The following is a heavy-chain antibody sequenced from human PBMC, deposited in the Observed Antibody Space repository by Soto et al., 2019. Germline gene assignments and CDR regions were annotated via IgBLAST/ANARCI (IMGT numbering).Heavy chain of an antibody. J-gene: IGHJ6*02. CDR1: GGTFGSYA. D-gene: IGHD2-2*01. V-gene: IGHV1-69*01. CDR3: ARSQGSSTSLEIYYYYYYGMDV. Sequence: QVQLVQSGAEVKKPGSSVKVSCKASGGTFGSYAISWVRQAPGQGLEWMGGIIPVPGTANYAQKFQGRVTNAADGPTSTAYMALSNLRSEDTAVYYCARSQGSSTSLEIYYYYYYGMDVWGQGTTVTVSS. CDR2: IIPVPGTA.